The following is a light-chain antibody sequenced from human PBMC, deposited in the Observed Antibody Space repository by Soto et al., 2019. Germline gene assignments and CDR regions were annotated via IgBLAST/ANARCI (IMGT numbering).Light chain of an antibody. CDR3: CSYAGSPYV. J-gene: IGLJ1*01. V-gene: IGLV2-11*01. Sequence: QSALTQPRPVSGSPGQSVTISCTGNSSDVGGYNYVSWYQQHPGKAPKLMIYDVSKRPSGVPDRFSGSKSGNTASLTISGLQAEDEADYYCCSYAGSPYVFGTGTKVTVL. CDR1: SSDVGGYNY. CDR2: DVS.